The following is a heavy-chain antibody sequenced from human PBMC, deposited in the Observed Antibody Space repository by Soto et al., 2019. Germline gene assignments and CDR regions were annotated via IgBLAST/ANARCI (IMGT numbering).Heavy chain of an antibody. J-gene: IGHJ4*02. V-gene: IGHV3-23*01. CDR3: AKDDGARVAVTNDY. D-gene: IGHD6-19*01. Sequence: XXSLRLSFAASGFTFSSYAMRWVRQAPGKGLEWVSAISGSGGSTYYADSVKGRFTISRDNSKNTLYLQMNSLRAEDTAVYYCAKDDGARVAVTNDYWGQGTLVTVSS. CDR2: ISGSGGST. CDR1: GFTFSSYA.